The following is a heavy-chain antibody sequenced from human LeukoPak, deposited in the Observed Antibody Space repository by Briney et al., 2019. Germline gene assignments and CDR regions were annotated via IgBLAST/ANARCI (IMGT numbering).Heavy chain of an antibody. CDR3: AKSKWELRSAFDI. CDR1: GFTFSSYG. V-gene: IGHV3-30*02. CDR2: IRYDGSNK. Sequence: GGSLRLSCAASGFTFSSYGMHWVRQAPGKGLEWVAFIRYDGSNKYYADSVKGRFTISRDNSKNTLYLQMNSLRAEDTAVYYCAKSKWELRSAFDIWGQGTMVTVSS. D-gene: IGHD1-26*01. J-gene: IGHJ3*02.